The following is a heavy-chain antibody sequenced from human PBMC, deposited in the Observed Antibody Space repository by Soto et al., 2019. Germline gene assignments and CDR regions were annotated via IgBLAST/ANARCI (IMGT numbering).Heavy chain of an antibody. J-gene: IGHJ4*02. Sequence: SVTVSCTASGGTFSSYAISWVRQAPGQGLEWMGGIIPIFGTANYAQKFQGRVTITADESTSTAYMELSSLRSEDTAVYYCASTRPGVPRPGNFDYWGQGTLVNVSS. CDR2: IIPIFGTA. D-gene: IGHD3-10*01. V-gene: IGHV1-69*01. CDR3: ASTRPGVPRPGNFDY. CDR1: GGTFSSYA.